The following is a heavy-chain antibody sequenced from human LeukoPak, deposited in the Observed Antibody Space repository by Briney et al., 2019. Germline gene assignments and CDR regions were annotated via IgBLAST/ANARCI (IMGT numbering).Heavy chain of an antibody. D-gene: IGHD6-19*01. CDR1: GFTFSNAW. J-gene: IGHJ4*02. Sequence: GGSLRLSCEVSGFTFSNAWMSWVRQAPGKGLEWVGRVKSKTDGGTTDYGAPVKGRFTISRDDSKNTLYLQMNNLKTEDTAVYYCSTERRESSGGYNWCFDYWGQGTLVTVSS. CDR3: STERRESSGGYNWCFDY. CDR2: VKSKTDGGTT. V-gene: IGHV3-15*01.